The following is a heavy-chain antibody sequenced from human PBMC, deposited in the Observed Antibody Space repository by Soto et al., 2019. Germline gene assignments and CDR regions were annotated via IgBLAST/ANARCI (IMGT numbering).Heavy chain of an antibody. Sequence: PSETLSLTCTVSGGSISSSSYYWGWIRQPPGKGLEWIGSIYYSGSTYYNPSLKSRGTISVDTSKNQFCLKLSSVTAADTAVYYCTDTGPGGWRQGTLETVSS. V-gene: IGHV4-39*01. CDR1: GGSISSSSYY. CDR3: TDTGPGG. J-gene: IGHJ4*02. D-gene: IGHD2-8*02. CDR2: IYYSGST.